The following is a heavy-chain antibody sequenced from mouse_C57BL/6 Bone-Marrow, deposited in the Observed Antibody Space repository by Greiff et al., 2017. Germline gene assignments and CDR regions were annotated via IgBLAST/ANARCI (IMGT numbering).Heavy chain of an antibody. Sequence: DVMLVESGGGLVKPGGSLKLSCAASGFTFSSYAMSWVRQTPEQRLEWVATISAGGSYTYYPDNVKGRFTISRDNAKNNLYLQMSHLKSEDTAMYYCARDGYAGFDYWGQGTTLTVSS. D-gene: IGHD1-2*01. J-gene: IGHJ2*01. CDR2: ISAGGSYT. CDR3: ARDGYAGFDY. CDR1: GFTFSSYA. V-gene: IGHV5-4*01.